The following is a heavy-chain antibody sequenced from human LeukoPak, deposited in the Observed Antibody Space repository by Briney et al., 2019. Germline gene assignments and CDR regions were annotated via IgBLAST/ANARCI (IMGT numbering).Heavy chain of an antibody. J-gene: IGHJ3*02. Sequence: SETLSLTCTVSGGSIGSGDYYWSWIRQPPGKGLEWIGYIYYSGRTFYNPSLKSRVTISIDTSKNQFSLNLSSVTAADTAVYYCVRRENYYHSSGYYLDAFDIWGQGTMVTVSS. CDR3: VRRENYYHSSGYYLDAFDI. D-gene: IGHD3-22*01. CDR2: IYYSGRT. CDR1: GGSIGSGDYY. V-gene: IGHV4-30-4*01.